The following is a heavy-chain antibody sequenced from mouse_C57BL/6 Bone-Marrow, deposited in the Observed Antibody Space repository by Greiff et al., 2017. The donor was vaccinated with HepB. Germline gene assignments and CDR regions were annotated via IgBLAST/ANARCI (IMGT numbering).Heavy chain of an antibody. CDR1: GYTFTSYW. J-gene: IGHJ4*01. Sequence: QVQLQQPGAELVMPGASVKLSCKASGYTFTSYWMHWVKQRPGQGLEWIGEIDPSDSYTNYNQKFKGKSTLTVDKSSSTAYMQLSSLTSEDSPVYYCARPIYYYGSSRYAMDYWGQGTSVTVSS. CDR3: ARPIYYYGSSRYAMDY. CDR2: IDPSDSYT. V-gene: IGHV1-69*01. D-gene: IGHD1-1*01.